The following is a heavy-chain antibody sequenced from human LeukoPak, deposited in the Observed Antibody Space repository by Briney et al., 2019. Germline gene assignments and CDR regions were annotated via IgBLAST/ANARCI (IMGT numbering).Heavy chain of an antibody. CDR3: ARGQDYYDSSGEKGYFDY. Sequence: SETLSLTCAVYGGSFSGYYWSWIRQPPGKGLEWIGEINHSGSTNYNPSLKSRVTVSVDTSKNQFSLKLSSVTAADTAVYYCARGQDYYDSSGEKGYFDYWGQGTLVTVSS. CDR2: INHSGST. J-gene: IGHJ4*02. CDR1: GGSFSGYY. D-gene: IGHD3-22*01. V-gene: IGHV4-34*01.